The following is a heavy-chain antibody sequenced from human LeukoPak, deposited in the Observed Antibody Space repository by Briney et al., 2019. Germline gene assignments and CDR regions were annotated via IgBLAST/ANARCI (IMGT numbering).Heavy chain of an antibody. D-gene: IGHD3-22*01. CDR3: ARVQDFETRGYYLGY. V-gene: IGHV4-34*01. CDR1: GGSFSDYY. Sequence: SETLSLTCAVYGGSFSDYYWNWIRQPPGKGLEWIGEINHSGSTNYNPSLKSRVTMSVDTFTNQFCLTLSSVTAADTAVYYCARVQDFETRGYYLGYWGHGTLVTVSS. J-gene: IGHJ4*01. CDR2: INHSGST.